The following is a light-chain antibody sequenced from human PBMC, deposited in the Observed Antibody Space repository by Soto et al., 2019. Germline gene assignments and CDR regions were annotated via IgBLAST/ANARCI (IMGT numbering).Light chain of an antibody. Sequence: EIVLTQSPDTLSLSPGKRATLSCRASQSVRSNYLAWYQQKPGQPPRFLIYDASSRATGIPDRFSGSGSGTDFTLTISRLEPEDFAVYYCQQYGSSPLTFGGGTKVEIK. CDR2: DAS. CDR1: QSVRSNY. V-gene: IGKV3-20*01. J-gene: IGKJ4*01. CDR3: QQYGSSPLT.